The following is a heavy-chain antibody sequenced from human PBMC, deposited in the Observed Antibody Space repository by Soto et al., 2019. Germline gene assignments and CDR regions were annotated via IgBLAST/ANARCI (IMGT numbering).Heavy chain of an antibody. Sequence: SQTLSLTCAISGDSVSSNSAAWNCIRQSPARGLEWLGRTYYRSKWYYGYAVSVKSRITINPDTSKNQFTLQLNSVTPEDTAVYYCARIHSSSPSDVDVWGQGTTVTVSS. J-gene: IGHJ6*02. CDR2: TYYRSKWYY. V-gene: IGHV6-1*01. CDR1: GDSVSSNSAA. CDR3: ARIHSSSPSDVDV. D-gene: IGHD3-22*01.